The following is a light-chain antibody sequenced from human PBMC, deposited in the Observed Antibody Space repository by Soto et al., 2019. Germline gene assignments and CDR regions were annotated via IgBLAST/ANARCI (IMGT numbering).Light chain of an antibody. V-gene: IGKV1-33*01. J-gene: IGKJ2*01. CDR2: DES. CDR1: QDISKY. CDR3: QQYHNVPYT. Sequence: DIPMTQSPSSLSASVGDRVTITCQASQDISKYLNWYQQKPGKAPKLLIYDESNLETGVPSRFTGSGSGTDFTFTISSLQPEDIATYYCQQYHNVPYTFGQGTKLEIK.